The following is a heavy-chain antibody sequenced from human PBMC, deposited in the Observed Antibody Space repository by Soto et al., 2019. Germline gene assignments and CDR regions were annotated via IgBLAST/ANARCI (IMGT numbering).Heavy chain of an antibody. V-gene: IGHV1-8*02. CDR2: MNPNSGNT. CDR1: GFTFTSFY. J-gene: IGHJ6*02. D-gene: IGHD3-10*01. CDR3: AREFRRGPLGDLDDYYYYGMDV. Sequence: SVKVSCKASGFTFTSFYINWVRQATGQGLEWIGWMNPNSGNTGYAQKFQGRVTMIRNTSISTAYMELSSLRSEDTAVYYCAREFRRGPLGDLDDYYYYGMDVWGQGTTVTVSS.